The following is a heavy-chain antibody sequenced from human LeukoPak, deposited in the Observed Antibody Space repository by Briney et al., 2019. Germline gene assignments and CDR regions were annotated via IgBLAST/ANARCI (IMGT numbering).Heavy chain of an antibody. D-gene: IGHD6-13*01. CDR3: ARDFGSIAAAGTHYFDY. CDR1: GGSISSYF. CDR2: IYTSGST. J-gene: IGHJ4*02. Sequence: PSETLSLTCTVSGGSISSYFWNWIRQPAGKGLEWIGRIYTSGSTNYNPSLKSRVTMSVDTSKNQFSLKLSSVTAADTAVYYCARDFGSIAAAGTHYFDYWGQGTLVTVSS. V-gene: IGHV4-4*07.